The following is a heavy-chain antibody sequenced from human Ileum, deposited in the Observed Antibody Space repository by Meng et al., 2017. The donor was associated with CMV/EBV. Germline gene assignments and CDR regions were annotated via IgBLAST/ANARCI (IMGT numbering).Heavy chain of an antibody. CDR1: GYTLTGHY. V-gene: IGHV1-2*02. D-gene: IGHD3-10*01. CDR3: ARGGPLDGSGSPPPFGY. CDR2: ISPNSGGT. Sequence: QVQVVQSGAWVKKPGASVRVACKASGYTLTGHYMHWMRQAPGQGLEWMGWISPNSGGTKYAQKFQGRVALTSDTSLSTTYLELTSLRSDDTAMYYCARGGPLDGSGSPPPFGYWGQGTLVTVSS. J-gene: IGHJ4*02.